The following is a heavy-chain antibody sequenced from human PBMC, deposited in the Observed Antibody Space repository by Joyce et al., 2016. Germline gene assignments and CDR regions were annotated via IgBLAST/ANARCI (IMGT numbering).Heavy chain of an antibody. CDR1: GFTFSSYN. Sequence: EVQLVESGGGLVQPGGSLRVSCAASGFTFSSYNMNWVRQAPGKGLEWVSYIRRSSSTIYYADAVKGRFTVSRDNAKNSLYLQMNSLRAEDMAVYYCARDRGGLIPRTYYFDYWGQGTLVTFSS. CDR2: IRRSSSTI. D-gene: IGHD2-21*01. V-gene: IGHV3-48*01. CDR3: ARDRGGLIPRTYYFDY. J-gene: IGHJ4*02.